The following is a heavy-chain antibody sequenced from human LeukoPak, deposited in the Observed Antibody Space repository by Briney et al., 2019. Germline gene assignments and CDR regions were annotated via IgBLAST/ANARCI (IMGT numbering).Heavy chain of an antibody. CDR1: GFTFSSYA. CDR3: AKETYYYDSSGHTPFDY. D-gene: IGHD3-22*01. CDR2: ISGSGGST. J-gene: IGHJ4*02. V-gene: IGHV3-23*01. Sequence: GGSLRLSCAASGFTFSSYAMSWVRQAPGKGLEWVSAISGSGGSTYYADSVEGRFTISRDNSKNTLYLQMNSLRAEDTAVYYCAKETYYYDSSGHTPFDYWGQGTLVTVSS.